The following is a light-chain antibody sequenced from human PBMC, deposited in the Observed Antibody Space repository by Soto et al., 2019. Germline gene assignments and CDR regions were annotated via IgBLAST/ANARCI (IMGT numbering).Light chain of an antibody. CDR2: DAS. V-gene: IGKV1-5*01. Sequence: DIPMTQSPATLSASVGDRVTITCRASQSINNWLAWYQHNPGKAPKLLIYDASILRTGVPSRFSGSGSGTDFTLTINGLQPDDFATYYCQQQTSYPLTFGGGTRVQIK. CDR1: QSINNW. J-gene: IGKJ4*01. CDR3: QQQTSYPLT.